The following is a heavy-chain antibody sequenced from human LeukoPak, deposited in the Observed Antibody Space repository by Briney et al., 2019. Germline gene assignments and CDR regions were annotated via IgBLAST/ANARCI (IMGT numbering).Heavy chain of an antibody. CDR1: GYTFTGYY. CDR2: INPNSGGT. CDR3: ARDLGDIVVAPAAISLP. J-gene: IGHJ5*02. Sequence: ASVKVSCKASGYTFTGYYMHWVRQAPGQGLEWMGRINPNSGGTNYAQKLQGRVTMTTDTSTSTAYMELRSLRSDDTAVYYCARDLGDIVVAPAAISLPWGQGTLVTVSS. V-gene: IGHV1-2*06. D-gene: IGHD2-2*01.